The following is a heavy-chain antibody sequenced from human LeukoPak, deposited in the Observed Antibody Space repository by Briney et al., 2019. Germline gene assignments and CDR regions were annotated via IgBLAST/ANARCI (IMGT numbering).Heavy chain of an antibody. CDR1: GFTFSSYA. CDR2: ISYDGSNK. Sequence: GGSLRLSCAASGFTFSSYAMHWVRQAPGKGLEWVAVISYDGSNKYYADSVKGRFTISRDNARNSLYLQMNSLRAEDTALYYCARDGDTVLTRGYYYYMDVWGKGTTVTVSS. D-gene: IGHD4-23*01. V-gene: IGHV3-30*04. CDR3: ARDGDTVLTRGYYYYMDV. J-gene: IGHJ6*03.